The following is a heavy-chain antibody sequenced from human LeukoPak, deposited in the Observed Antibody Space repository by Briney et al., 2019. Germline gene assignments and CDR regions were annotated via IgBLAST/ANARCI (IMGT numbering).Heavy chain of an antibody. V-gene: IGHV4-34*01. J-gene: IGHJ5*02. Sequence: PSETLSLTCAVYGGSFCGYYWSWIRQPPGKGLEWIGEINHSGSTNYNPSLKSRVTISVDTSKNQFSLKLSSVTAADTAVYYCARQGDWFDPWGQGTLVTVSS. CDR2: INHSGST. D-gene: IGHD3-16*01. CDR3: ARQGDWFDP. CDR1: GGSFCGYY.